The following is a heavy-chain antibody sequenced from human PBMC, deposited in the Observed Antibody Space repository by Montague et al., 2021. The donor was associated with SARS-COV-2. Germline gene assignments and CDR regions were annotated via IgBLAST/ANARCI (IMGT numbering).Heavy chain of an antibody. Sequence: TLSLTCTVSGGSISSGGYYWSWIRQYPGKGLEWIGYIYYSGSTYYNPSLKGRVTISVDTSKNQFSLKLSSVTAADTAVYYCARASGKKTIFGVVISYFDYWGQGTLVTVSS. CDR1: GGSISSGGYY. V-gene: IGHV4-31*03. J-gene: IGHJ4*02. D-gene: IGHD3-3*01. CDR3: ARASGKKTIFGVVISYFDY. CDR2: IYYSGST.